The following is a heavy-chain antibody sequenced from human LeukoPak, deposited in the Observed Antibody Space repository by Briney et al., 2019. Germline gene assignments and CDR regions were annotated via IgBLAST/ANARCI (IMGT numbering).Heavy chain of an antibody. Sequence: SQTLSLTCAISGDSVSSNSAAWNWIRRSPSRGLEWLGRTYYRSKWYNDYAVSVKSRIVINPDTSKNQFSLKLSSVTAADTAVYYCAREMRRVGSWYMYSYFDYWGQGTLVTVSS. CDR1: GDSVSSNSAA. V-gene: IGHV6-1*01. J-gene: IGHJ4*02. CDR3: AREMRRVGSWYMYSYFDY. CDR2: TYYRSKWYN. D-gene: IGHD6-13*01.